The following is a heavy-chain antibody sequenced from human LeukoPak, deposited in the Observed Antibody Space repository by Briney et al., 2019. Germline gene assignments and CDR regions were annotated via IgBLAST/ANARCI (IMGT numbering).Heavy chain of an antibody. V-gene: IGHV3-30*18. CDR3: AKGVVAATNAAYYGMDV. CDR2: ISYDESDK. J-gene: IGHJ6*02. Sequence: GRSLRLSCAASGFTFSNYGMHWVRQAPGKGLEWVAVISYDESDKYSAESVKGRFTISRDNSKKTLYLQMNSLRTEDTAVYYCAKGVVAATNAAYYGMDVWGQGTTVTVSS. D-gene: IGHD2-15*01. CDR1: GFTFSNYG.